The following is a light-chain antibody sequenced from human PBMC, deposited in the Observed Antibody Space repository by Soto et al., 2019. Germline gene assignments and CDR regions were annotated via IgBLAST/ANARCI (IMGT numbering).Light chain of an antibody. CDR3: SSYAGSTLV. Sequence: QSVLTQPPSASGSPGQTVTISCTGTSSDVGRYNYVSWYQQHPGKAPKLMIYEVNKRPSGVPDRFSGSKSGNTASLTVSGLQAEDEADYYCSSYAGSTLVFGGGTKVTVL. CDR2: EVN. J-gene: IGLJ2*01. V-gene: IGLV2-8*01. CDR1: SSDVGRYNY.